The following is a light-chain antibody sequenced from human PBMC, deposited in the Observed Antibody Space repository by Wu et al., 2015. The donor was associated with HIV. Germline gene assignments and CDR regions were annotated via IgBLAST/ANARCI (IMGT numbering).Light chain of an antibody. CDR2: GAS. CDR3: HQFGSSPLLT. V-gene: IGKV3-20*01. Sequence: EIVLTQSPGTLSLSPGDTATLSCRASQNVISNYLAWYQHKPGQAPRLLVYGASSRATGIPDRFSGSGSGTDFTLTISRLEPEDFAVYYCHQFGSSPLLTFGGGTKVEIK. J-gene: IGKJ4*01. CDR1: QNVISNY.